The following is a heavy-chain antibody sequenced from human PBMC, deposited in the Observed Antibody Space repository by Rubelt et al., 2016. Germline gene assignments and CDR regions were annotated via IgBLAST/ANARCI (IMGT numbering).Heavy chain of an antibody. V-gene: IGHV3-7*03. J-gene: IGHJ4*02. D-gene: IGHD3-22*01. CDR1: GFIFIHYA. Sequence: VQLVESGGGVFQSGGSLRISCAGSGFIFIHYAMHWVVHAPGQGLKWVASINQDESEKHYVDSVWGRFTVSRDSPKNALYLQMNSLRVEDTAVYYCARLGDNSGYVDYWGQGTLVTVSS. CDR3: ARLGDNSGYVDY. CDR2: INQDESEK.